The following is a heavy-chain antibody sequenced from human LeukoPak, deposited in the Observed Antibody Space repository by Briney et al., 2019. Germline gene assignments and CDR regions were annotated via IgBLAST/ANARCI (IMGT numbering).Heavy chain of an antibody. CDR3: ARYYYGSGSSEYVGILEYGMDV. CDR1: GYTFTSYA. D-gene: IGHD3-10*01. J-gene: IGHJ6*02. CDR2: INAGNGNA. V-gene: IGHV1-3*01. Sequence: ASVKVSCKASGYTFTSYAMHWVRQAPGQRLEWMGWINAGNGNATYTQKFQGRVTITADESTSTAYMELSSLRSEDTAVYYCARYYYGSGSSEYVGILEYGMDVWGQGTTVTVSS.